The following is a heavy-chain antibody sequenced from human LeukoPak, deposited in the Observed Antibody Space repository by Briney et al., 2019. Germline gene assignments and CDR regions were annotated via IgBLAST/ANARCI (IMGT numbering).Heavy chain of an antibody. Sequence: ASVKVSCKASGYTFTGYYMHWVRQAPGQGLEWMGWINPNSGGTNYAQKFQGRVTMTRDTSISTAYMELSRLRSDDTAVYYCARGGSYTRDYYYYMDVWGKGTTVTVSS. J-gene: IGHJ6*03. CDR1: GYTFTGYY. V-gene: IGHV1-2*02. CDR3: ARGGSYTRDYYYYMDV. CDR2: INPNSGGT. D-gene: IGHD1-26*01.